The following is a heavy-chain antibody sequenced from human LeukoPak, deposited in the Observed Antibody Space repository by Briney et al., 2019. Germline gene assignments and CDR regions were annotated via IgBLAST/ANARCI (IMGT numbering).Heavy chain of an antibody. CDR3: ARYRHSYYFDY. Sequence: PGGSLRLSCAPSAFTLSSFSMSWVRQAPGKGLEWVANIRKDGSEKYYVDSVKGRFTISRDNAKNSLFLQMDSLRAEDTAVYYCARYRHSYYFDYWGQGTLVTVSS. V-gene: IGHV3-7*01. CDR1: AFTLSSFS. J-gene: IGHJ4*02. CDR2: IRKDGSEK. D-gene: IGHD6-6*01.